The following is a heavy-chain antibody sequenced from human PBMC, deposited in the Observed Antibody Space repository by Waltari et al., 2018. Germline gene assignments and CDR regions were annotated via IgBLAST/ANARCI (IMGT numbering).Heavy chain of an antibody. CDR1: GYSISSGYY. D-gene: IGHD3-3*01. CDR3: ARVPAFNYDFWSGYFDY. J-gene: IGHJ4*02. V-gene: IGHV4-38-2*01. Sequence: QVQLQESGPGLVKPSETLSLTCAVSGYSISSGYYWGWIRQPQGKGLEWIGSIYHSGSTYYNPSLKSRVTISVDTSKNQFSLKLSSVTAADTAVYYCARVPAFNYDFWSGYFDYWGQGTLVTVSS. CDR2: IYHSGST.